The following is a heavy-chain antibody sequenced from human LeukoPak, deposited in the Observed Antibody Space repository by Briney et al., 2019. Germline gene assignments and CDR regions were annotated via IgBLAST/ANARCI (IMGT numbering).Heavy chain of an antibody. D-gene: IGHD2-8*01. CDR2: INHSGST. J-gene: IGHJ6*02. CDR3: ASVPNGYYYYYYGMDV. V-gene: IGHV4-34*01. CDR1: GGSISYYY. Sequence: PSETLSLTCTVSGGSISYYYWSWIRQPPGKGLEWIGEINHSGSTNYNPSLKSRVTISVDTSKNQFSLKLSSVTAADTAVYYCASVPNGYYYYYYGMDVWGQGTTVTVSS.